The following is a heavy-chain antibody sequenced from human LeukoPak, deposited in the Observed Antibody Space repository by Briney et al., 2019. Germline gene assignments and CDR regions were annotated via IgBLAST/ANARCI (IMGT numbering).Heavy chain of an antibody. CDR3: ARGGPLARTTDY. J-gene: IGHJ4*02. D-gene: IGHD1-1*01. CDR2: INTVGSST. CDR1: GFTFSSYW. Sequence: ARGSMRLSCAASGFTFSSYWMHWVRQAPGKGLVWVSHINTVGSSTTYANSVKGRSTISRDNAKKTTCRQMNSLRAEDTAVYYCARGGPLARTTDYWGQGTLVTLSS. V-gene: IGHV3-74*03.